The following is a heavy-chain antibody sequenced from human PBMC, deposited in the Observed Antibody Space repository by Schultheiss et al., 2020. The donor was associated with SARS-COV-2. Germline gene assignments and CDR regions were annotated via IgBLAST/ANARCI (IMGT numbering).Heavy chain of an antibody. CDR2: TYYRSKWYT. Sequence: SQTLSLTCAISGDSVGNKIGAWNWIRQSPSRGLEWLGRTYYRSKWYTEYAVSVKGRITINPDTSKNHFSVQLNSVTPEDTAVYYCARAVNWGLVYWGQGTLVTVSS. D-gene: IGHD7-27*01. J-gene: IGHJ4*02. CDR1: GDSVGNKIGA. V-gene: IGHV6-1*01. CDR3: ARAVNWGLVY.